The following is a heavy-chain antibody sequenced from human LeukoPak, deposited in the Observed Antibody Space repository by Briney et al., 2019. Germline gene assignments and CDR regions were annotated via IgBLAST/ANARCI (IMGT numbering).Heavy chain of an antibody. CDR3: AREAARGPYSSSSYYYYGMDV. CDR1: GYTFTSYA. CDR2: INAGNGNT. V-gene: IGHV1-3*01. D-gene: IGHD6-6*01. Sequence: GASVKVSCKASGYTFTSYAMHWVRQAPGQRLEWMGWINAGNGNTKYSQKFQGRVTITRDTSASTAYMELSSLRSEDTAVYYCAREAARGPYSSSSYYYYGMDVWGQGTTVTVSS. J-gene: IGHJ6*02.